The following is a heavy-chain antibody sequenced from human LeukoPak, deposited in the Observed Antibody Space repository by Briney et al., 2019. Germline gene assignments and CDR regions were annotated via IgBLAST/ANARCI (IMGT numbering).Heavy chain of an antibody. J-gene: IGHJ3*01. CDR2: IYPDSGGT. CDR1: GYTFTTYY. CDR3: ARWTTVLPD. Sequence: ASVKVSCKASGYTFTTYYMHWVRQAPGQGLEWVGWIYPDSGGTNYAQKFQGRVTMTRDTSVSTAYMELSSLRSDDTAVYYCARWTTVLPDWGQGTMVTVSS. V-gene: IGHV1-2*02. D-gene: IGHD4-11*01.